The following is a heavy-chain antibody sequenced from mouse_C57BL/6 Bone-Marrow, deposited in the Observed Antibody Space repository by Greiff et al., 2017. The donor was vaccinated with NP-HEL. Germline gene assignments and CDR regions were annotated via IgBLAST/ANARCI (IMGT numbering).Heavy chain of an antibody. D-gene: IGHD2-2*01. Sequence: VQLQQSGPELVKPGASVKISCKASGYSFTDYNMNWVKQSNGKSLEWIGVINPNYGTTSYNQKFKGKATLTVDQSSSTAYMQLNSLTSEDSAVYYCARSRVRENGYDIYAMDYWGQGTSVTVSS. CDR3: ARSRVRENGYDIYAMDY. J-gene: IGHJ4*01. CDR2: INPNYGTT. V-gene: IGHV1-39*01. CDR1: GYSFTDYN.